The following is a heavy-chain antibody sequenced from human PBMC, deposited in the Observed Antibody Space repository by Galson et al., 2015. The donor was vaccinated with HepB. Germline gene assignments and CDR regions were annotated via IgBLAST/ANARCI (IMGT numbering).Heavy chain of an antibody. Sequence: SLRLSCAASGFTFSSYGMTWVRQAPGKGLEWVSAISGSDGSTYNADSVKGRFTISRDNSKNTLYLQMNSLRAEDTAVYYCAKVPGITIFGVDVYYMDVWGKGTTVIVSS. CDR3: AKVPGITIFGVDVYYMDV. CDR1: GFTFSSYG. CDR2: ISGSDGST. J-gene: IGHJ6*03. D-gene: IGHD3-3*01. V-gene: IGHV3-23*01.